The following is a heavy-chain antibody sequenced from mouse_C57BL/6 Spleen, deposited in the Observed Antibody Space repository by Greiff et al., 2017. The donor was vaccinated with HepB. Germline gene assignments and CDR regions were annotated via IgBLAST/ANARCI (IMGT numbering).Heavy chain of an antibody. V-gene: IGHV1-80*01. Sequence: VQLQQSGAELVKPGASVKISCKASGYAFSSYWMNWVKQRPGKGLEWIGQIYPGDGDTNYNGKFKGKATLTADKSSSTAYMQLSSLTSEDSAVYFCARPMYYDYDRGFAYWGQGTLVTVSA. D-gene: IGHD2-4*01. CDR3: ARPMYYDYDRGFAY. J-gene: IGHJ3*01. CDR1: GYAFSSYW. CDR2: IYPGDGDT.